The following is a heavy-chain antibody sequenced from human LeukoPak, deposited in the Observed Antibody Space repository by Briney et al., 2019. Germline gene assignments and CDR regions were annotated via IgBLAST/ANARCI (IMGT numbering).Heavy chain of an antibody. CDR3: AREVRYYDSSGYRDYYYYMDV. D-gene: IGHD3-22*01. CDR2: IYYSGST. CDR1: GGSISSGDYY. V-gene: IGHV4-30-4*08. Sequence: PSQTLSLTCTVSGGSISSGDYYWSWIRQPPGKGLEWIGYIYYSGSTYYNPSLKSRVTISVDTSKNQFSLKLSSVTAADTAVYYCAREVRYYDSSGYRDYYYYMDVWGKGTTVTVSS. J-gene: IGHJ6*03.